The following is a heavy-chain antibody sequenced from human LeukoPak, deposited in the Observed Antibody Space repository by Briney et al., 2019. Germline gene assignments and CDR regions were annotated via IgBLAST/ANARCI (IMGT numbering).Heavy chain of an antibody. V-gene: IGHV4-59*01. CDR3: ARDKAYYGSGSYPYNWFDP. CDR1: GGSISSYY. Sequence: SETLSLTCTVSGGSISSYYWSWIRQPPGKGLEWIGYIYYSGSTKYNPSLKSRVTISVDTSKNQFSLKMSSVTAADTAVYYCARDKAYYGSGSYPYNWFDPWGQGTLVTVSS. J-gene: IGHJ5*02. CDR2: IYYSGST. D-gene: IGHD3-10*01.